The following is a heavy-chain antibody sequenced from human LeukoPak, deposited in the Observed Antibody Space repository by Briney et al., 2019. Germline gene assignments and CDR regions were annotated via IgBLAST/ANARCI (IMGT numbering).Heavy chain of an antibody. J-gene: IGHJ4*02. V-gene: IGHV3-30-3*01. D-gene: IGHD3-3*01. Sequence: PGGSLRLSCAASGFTFSSYAMHWVRQAPGKGLEWVAVISYDGSNKYYADSVKGRFTISRDNSKNTLYLQMNSLRAEDTAVYYCARGAPYYDFWSGDDYYFDYWGQGTLVTVSS. CDR3: ARGAPYYDFWSGDDYYFDY. CDR2: ISYDGSNK. CDR1: GFTFSSYA.